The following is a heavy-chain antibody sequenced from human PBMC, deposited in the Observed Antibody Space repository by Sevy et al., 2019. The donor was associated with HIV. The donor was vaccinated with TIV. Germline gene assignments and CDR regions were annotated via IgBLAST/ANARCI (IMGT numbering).Heavy chain of an antibody. CDR1: GYTLTEFS. J-gene: IGHJ4*02. CDR2: FDPEDGET. V-gene: IGHV1-24*01. CDR3: ATIKDYYDSSGYPFDY. D-gene: IGHD3-22*01. Sequence: ASVKVSCKVSGYTLTEFSMHWVRQAPGKGLEWMGTFDPEDGETIYAQKFQGRVTMTEDTSTDTASMELSSLRSEDTAVYYCATIKDYYDSSGYPFDYWGQGTLVTVSS.